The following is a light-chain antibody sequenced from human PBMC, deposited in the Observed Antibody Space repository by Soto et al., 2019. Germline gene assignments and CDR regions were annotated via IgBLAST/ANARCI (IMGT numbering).Light chain of an antibody. Sequence: EIVMTQSPATLSVSPGDRASLSCRASQSVSSTLVWYQQKTGQAPRLLIYGASTRATGIPARFSGSGSGTEFTLTISSLQSEDFAVYYCQQYNDWPRTFGQGTKVEIK. CDR2: GAS. V-gene: IGKV3-15*01. CDR1: QSVSST. CDR3: QQYNDWPRT. J-gene: IGKJ1*01.